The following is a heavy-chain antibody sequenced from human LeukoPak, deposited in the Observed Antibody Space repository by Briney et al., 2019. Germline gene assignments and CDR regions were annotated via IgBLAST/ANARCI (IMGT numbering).Heavy chain of an antibody. J-gene: IGHJ6*02. V-gene: IGHV3-30-3*01. D-gene: IGHD6-13*01. CDR2: ISYDGSSK. CDR3: ARDVVGSSNNGMDV. CDR1: GFTFSSYA. Sequence: PGRSLRLSCAASGFTFSSYAMHWVRQAPGKGLEWVAVISYDGSSKYYADSVKGRFTISRDNSKNTLYLQMNSLRAEDTAVYYCARDVVGSSNNGMDVWGQGTTVTVSS.